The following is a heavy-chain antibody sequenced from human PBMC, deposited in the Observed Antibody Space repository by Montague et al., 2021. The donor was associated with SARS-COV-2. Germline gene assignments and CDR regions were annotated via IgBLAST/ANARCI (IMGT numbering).Heavy chain of an antibody. Sequence: SETLSLTCTVSGGSISSSSYYWGWIRQAPGKGLEWIGSIYYSGSTYYNPSLKSRVTISLDTSNNQFSLRLTSVTTSDTAVYYCARGRVTRAGFGYWGQGIRVIVSS. D-gene: IGHD3-22*01. J-gene: IGHJ4*02. CDR1: GGSISSSSYY. CDR3: ARGRVTRAGFGY. CDR2: IYYSGST. V-gene: IGHV4-39*07.